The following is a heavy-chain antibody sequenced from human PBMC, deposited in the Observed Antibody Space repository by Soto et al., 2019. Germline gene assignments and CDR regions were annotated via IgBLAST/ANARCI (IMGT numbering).Heavy chain of an antibody. V-gene: IGHV1-58*01. J-gene: IGHJ6*02. CDR1: GFTFRSSA. D-gene: IGHD2-15*01. Sequence: SVKVSCKTSGFTFRSSAVQWVRQARGQRLEWIGWLVVGTGNTNYAQKFQQRVTISSDRSTNTVSMELSSLTSEDTAVYYCATGAYCSGGSCSDYYYYYYGMDLWGQGTKVTVYS. CDR3: ATGAYCSGGSCSDYYYYYYGMDL. CDR2: LVVGTGNT.